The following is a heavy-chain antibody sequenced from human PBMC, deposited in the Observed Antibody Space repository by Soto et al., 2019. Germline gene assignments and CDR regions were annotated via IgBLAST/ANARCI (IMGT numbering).Heavy chain of an antibody. J-gene: IGHJ6*02. CDR2: IKQDRSEK. CDR1: GFTFSSYW. V-gene: IGHV3-7*01. CDR3: ARGKLAYSSSYYYYYGMDA. Sequence: GSLRLSCAASGFTFSSYWMSWVRQAPGKGLEWVANIKQDRSEKYYVDSVKGRFTISRDNAQNSLYLQMDSLRAEDTAVYYCARGKLAYSSSYYYYYGMDAWGQGTTVTVSS. D-gene: IGHD6-6*01.